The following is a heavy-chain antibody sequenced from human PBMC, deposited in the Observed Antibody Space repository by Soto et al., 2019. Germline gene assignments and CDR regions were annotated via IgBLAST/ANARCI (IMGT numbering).Heavy chain of an antibody. CDR2: FYYSAST. Sequence: SETLSLTCTVSGGSIGSSSYYWGWIRQPPGMGLEWIGSFYYSASTYYNPALKSRVTISVDSSKNQFSLELSSVTAADTAVYYCARHSRGSLPEQFDYWGQGTLVTVSS. CDR3: ARHSRGSLPEQFDY. V-gene: IGHV4-39*01. D-gene: IGHD3-10*01. CDR1: GGSIGSSSYY. J-gene: IGHJ4*02.